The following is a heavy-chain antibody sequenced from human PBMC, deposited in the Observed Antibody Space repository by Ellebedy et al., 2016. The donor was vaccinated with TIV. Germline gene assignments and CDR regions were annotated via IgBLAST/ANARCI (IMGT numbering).Heavy chain of an antibody. Sequence: GGSLRLXCAASGFTFSSYAMSWVRQAPGKGLEWVSGISWNSGSIGYADSVKGRFTISRDNAKNSLYLQMNSLRAEDTALYYCAKDRNDIPLYYFDYWGQGTLVTVSS. CDR2: ISWNSGSI. J-gene: IGHJ4*02. V-gene: IGHV3-9*01. CDR1: GFTFSSYA. D-gene: IGHD1-1*01. CDR3: AKDRNDIPLYYFDY.